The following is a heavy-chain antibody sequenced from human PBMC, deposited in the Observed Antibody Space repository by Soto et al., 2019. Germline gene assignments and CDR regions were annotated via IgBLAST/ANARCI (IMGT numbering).Heavy chain of an antibody. CDR3: TSTVTTQTGGGY. Sequence: HPGGSLRLSCTASGFTFGDYAMSWVRQAPGKGLEWVGFIRSKAYGGTTEYAASVKGRFTISRDDSKSIAYLQMNSLKTEDTAVYYCTSTVTTQTGGGYWGQGTLVTVSS. CDR2: IRSKAYGGTT. V-gene: IGHV3-49*04. CDR1: GFTFGDYA. J-gene: IGHJ4*02. D-gene: IGHD4-4*01.